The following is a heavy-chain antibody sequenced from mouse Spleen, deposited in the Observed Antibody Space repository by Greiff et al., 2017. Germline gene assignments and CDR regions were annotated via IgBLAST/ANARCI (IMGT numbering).Heavy chain of an antibody. Sequence: EVKLMESGPGLVKPSQSLSLTCSVTGYSITSGYYWNWIRQFPGNKLEWMGYISYDGSNNYNPSLKNRISITRDTSKNQFFLKLNSVTTEDTATYYCAREGYGNYVFDYWGQGTTLTVSS. J-gene: IGHJ2*01. CDR3: AREGYGNYVFDY. CDR2: ISYDGSN. CDR1: GYSITSGYY. D-gene: IGHD2-10*02. V-gene: IGHV3-6*01.